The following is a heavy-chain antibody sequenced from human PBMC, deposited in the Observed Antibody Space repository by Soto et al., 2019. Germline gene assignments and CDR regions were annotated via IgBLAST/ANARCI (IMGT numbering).Heavy chain of an antibody. CDR3: ANTVDTATGPPDNWFDP. CDR1: GYTFTSYG. Sequence: ASVKVSCKAPGYTFTSYGISWVRQAPGQGLEWMGWISAYNGITNYAQKLQGRVTMTTDTSTSTAYMELRSLRSDDTAVYYCANTVDTATGPPDNWFDPWGQGTLVTVSS. CDR2: ISAYNGIT. J-gene: IGHJ5*02. V-gene: IGHV1-18*04. D-gene: IGHD5-18*01.